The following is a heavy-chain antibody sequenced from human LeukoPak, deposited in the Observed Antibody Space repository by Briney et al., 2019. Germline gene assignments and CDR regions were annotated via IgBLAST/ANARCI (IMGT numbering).Heavy chain of an antibody. CDR2: IIPIFGTA. CDR1: GGTFSSYA. V-gene: IGHV1-69*13. D-gene: IGHD2-2*01. Sequence: GASVKVSCKASGGTFSSYAISWVRQAPGQGLEWMGGIIPIFGTANYAQKFQGRVTITADESTSTAYMELSSLRSEDTAVYYCASPGYCSSTSCLEWDWFDPWGQGTLVTVSS. J-gene: IGHJ5*02. CDR3: ASPGYCSSTSCLEWDWFDP.